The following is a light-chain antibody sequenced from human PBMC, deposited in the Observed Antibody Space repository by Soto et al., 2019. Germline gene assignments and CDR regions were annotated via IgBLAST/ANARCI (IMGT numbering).Light chain of an antibody. CDR3: QQYGISPTT. V-gene: IGKV3-20*01. J-gene: IGKJ1*01. CDR2: GAS. Sequence: EIVLTHSPGTLSLSPGERATLSCRASQSVTSNYIAWYQQKPGQAPRLLIFGASIRATAIPDRFSGSGSGTGFTLTISRLEPEDFAVYHCQQYGISPTTFGQGTKVDIK. CDR1: QSVTSNY.